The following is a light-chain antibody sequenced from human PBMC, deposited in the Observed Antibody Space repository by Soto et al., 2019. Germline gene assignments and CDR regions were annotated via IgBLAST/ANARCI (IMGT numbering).Light chain of an antibody. CDR1: QSVSRY. J-gene: IGKJ4*02. CDR2: DTS. CDR3: QQRFSWPTT. Sequence: EIGLTQSPATLSLSPGDRATLSCRASQSVSRYLAWYQQKPGQAPRLLIPDTSTRANCVPDTFSGSGSGTEFTLTISSLEHEDAAMDYCQQRFSWPTTFGGGTHVELK. V-gene: IGKV3-11*01.